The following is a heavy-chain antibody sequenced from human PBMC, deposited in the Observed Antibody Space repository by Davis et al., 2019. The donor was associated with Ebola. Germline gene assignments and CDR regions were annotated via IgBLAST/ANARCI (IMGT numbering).Heavy chain of an antibody. Sequence: GGSLRLSCAASGFTFSSYWMSWVRQAPGKGLEWVANIKQDGSEKYYVDSVKGRFTISRDNAKNSLYLQMNSLRAEDTAVYYCASVTYYYGSGSYSGMDVWGQGTTVTVSS. CDR2: IKQDGSEK. CDR3: ASVTYYYGSGSYSGMDV. CDR1: GFTFSSYW. D-gene: IGHD3-10*01. J-gene: IGHJ6*02. V-gene: IGHV3-7*03.